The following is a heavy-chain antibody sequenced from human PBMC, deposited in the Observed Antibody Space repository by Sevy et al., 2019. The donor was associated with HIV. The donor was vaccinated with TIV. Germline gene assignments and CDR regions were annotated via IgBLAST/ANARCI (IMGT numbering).Heavy chain of an antibody. V-gene: IGHV3-49*04. J-gene: IGHJ6*03. Sequence: GGSLRLSCTASGFTFGDYAMSWVRQAPGKGLEWVGFIRSKAYGGTTEYAASVKGRFTISRDDSKSIAYLQMNSLKNEDTAVYYCTRVEQNYDFWSGYLTRYYYYYYMDVWGKGTTVTVSS. CDR1: GFTFGDYA. CDR2: IRSKAYGGTT. CDR3: TRVEQNYDFWSGYLTRYYYYYYMDV. D-gene: IGHD3-3*01.